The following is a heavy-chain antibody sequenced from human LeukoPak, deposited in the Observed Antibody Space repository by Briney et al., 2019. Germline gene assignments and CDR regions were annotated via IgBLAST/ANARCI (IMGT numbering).Heavy chain of an antibody. CDR3: ATDSPDLNQYYYYYGMDV. Sequence: SVKVSCKVSGYTLTELSMHWVRQAPGKGLEWMGGFDPEDGETIYAQKFQGRVTMTEDTSTDTAYMELSSLRSEDTAVYYCATDSPDLNQYYYYYGMDVWGQGTTVTVSS. V-gene: IGHV1-24*01. CDR1: GYTLTELS. D-gene: IGHD1-14*01. CDR2: FDPEDGET. J-gene: IGHJ6*02.